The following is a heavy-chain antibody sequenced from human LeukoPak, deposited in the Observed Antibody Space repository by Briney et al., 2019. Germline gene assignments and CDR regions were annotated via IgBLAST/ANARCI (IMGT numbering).Heavy chain of an antibody. Sequence: GASVKVSCKASGYTFTGYYMHWVRQAPGQGREWMGWISAYNGNTNYAQKLQGRVTMTTDTSTSTAYMELRSLRSDDTAVYYCARVPTVSSWSTYYDYWGQGTLVTVSS. CDR1: GYTFTGYY. J-gene: IGHJ4*02. D-gene: IGHD6-13*01. V-gene: IGHV1-18*04. CDR3: ARVPTVSSWSTYYDY. CDR2: ISAYNGNT.